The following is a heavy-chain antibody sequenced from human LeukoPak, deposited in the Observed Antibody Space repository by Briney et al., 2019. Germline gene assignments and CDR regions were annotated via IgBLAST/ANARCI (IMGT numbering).Heavy chain of an antibody. Sequence: GGSLRLSCVVSGFTLSSDWMSWVRQAPGKGQEWVANIKKDGIEKYYVESVKGRFTISRDNAKNSLYLQMNSLRAEDTAVYYCARGRYSSRSGGYYFDIWGQGTLVTVSS. CDR2: IKKDGIEK. J-gene: IGHJ4*02. CDR1: GFTLSSDW. V-gene: IGHV3-7*01. D-gene: IGHD2-2*01. CDR3: ARGRYSSRSGGYYFDI.